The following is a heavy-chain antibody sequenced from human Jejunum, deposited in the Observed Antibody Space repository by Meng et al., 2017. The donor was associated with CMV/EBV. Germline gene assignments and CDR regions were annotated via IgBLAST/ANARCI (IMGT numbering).Heavy chain of an antibody. CDR3: VRNRGRSDLNY. V-gene: IGHV2-70D*14. J-gene: IGHJ4*02. CDR1: GFSLTTTGMR. CDR2: LDWDDEK. D-gene: IGHD3-16*02. Sequence: FSGFSLTTTGMRVSWIRQSPGKALEWLARLDWDDEKFYRTSLKTRLSISTDISKSQVVLTMTNMDPVDTATYYCVRNRGRSDLNYWGQGTLVTVSS.